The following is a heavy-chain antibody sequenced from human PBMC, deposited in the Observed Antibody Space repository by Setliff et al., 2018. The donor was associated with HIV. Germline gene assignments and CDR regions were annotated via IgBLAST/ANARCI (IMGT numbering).Heavy chain of an antibody. CDR3: AGAAIPMAGLDY. CDR1: GYTFNDNY. Sequence: ASVKVSCKASGYTFNDNYIHWVRQAPGQGLEWVGRINPKSGGTSYAQKFQDRVTMTRDTSTSTAYMELTSMRFDDTAVYYCAGAAIPMAGLDYWGQGTLVTVSS. D-gene: IGHD6-19*01. CDR2: INPKSGGT. V-gene: IGHV1-2*06. J-gene: IGHJ4*02.